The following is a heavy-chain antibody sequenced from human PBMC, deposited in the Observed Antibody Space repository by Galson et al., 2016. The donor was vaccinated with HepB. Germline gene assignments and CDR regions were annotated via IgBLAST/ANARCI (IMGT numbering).Heavy chain of an antibody. J-gene: IGHJ5*02. CDR1: GGSISDNY. CDR3: GRQRRDGYQNWFDP. Sequence: SETLSLTCTVSGGSISDNYWSWIRQPPGKRLEWIGHISYTGSTTYNPSLKSRVTMSLDTSKNHFSLKVRSVTAADTAVYYCGRQRRDGYQNWFDPWGQGTLVTVSS. D-gene: IGHD5-24*01. CDR2: ISYTGST. V-gene: IGHV4-59*08.